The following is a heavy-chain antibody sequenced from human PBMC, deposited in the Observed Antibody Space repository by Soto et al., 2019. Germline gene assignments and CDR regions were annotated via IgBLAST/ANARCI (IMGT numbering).Heavy chain of an antibody. V-gene: IGHV3-30*18. Sequence: QVQLVESGGGVVQPGRSLRLSCAASGFTFSSYGMHWVRQAPGKGLEWVAVISYDGSNKYYADSVKGRFTISRDNSKNTLYLQRNSLRAEDTAVYYWAKTMVRGVIGAYFDSWGQGTLVTVAS. CDR2: ISYDGSNK. D-gene: IGHD3-10*01. CDR1: GFTFSSYG. J-gene: IGHJ4*02. CDR3: AKTMVRGVIGAYFDS.